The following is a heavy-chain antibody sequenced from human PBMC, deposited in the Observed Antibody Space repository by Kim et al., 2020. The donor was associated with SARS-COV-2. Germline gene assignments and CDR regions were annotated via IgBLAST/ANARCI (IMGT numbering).Heavy chain of an antibody. V-gene: IGHV4-4*02. Sequence: LKSRVTISVDKSKNQYSLKLSSVTAADTAVYYCASSYYYGSGSFHSAFDIWGQGTMVTVSS. CDR3: ASSYYYGSGSFHSAFDI. D-gene: IGHD3-10*01. J-gene: IGHJ3*02.